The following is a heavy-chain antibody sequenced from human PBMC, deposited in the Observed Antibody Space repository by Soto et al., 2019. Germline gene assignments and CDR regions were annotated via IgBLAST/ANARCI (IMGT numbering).Heavy chain of an antibody. J-gene: IGHJ4*02. V-gene: IGHV4-59*06. CDR3: ARELWFGEPYFDY. CDR2: IYYSGST. CDR1: GGSISSYY. Sequence: SETLSLTCTVSGGSISSYYWSWIRQHPGKGLEWIGYIYYSGSTYYNPSLKSRVTISVDTSKNQFSLKLSSVTAADTAVYYCARELWFGEPYFDYWGQGTLVTVSS. D-gene: IGHD3-10*01.